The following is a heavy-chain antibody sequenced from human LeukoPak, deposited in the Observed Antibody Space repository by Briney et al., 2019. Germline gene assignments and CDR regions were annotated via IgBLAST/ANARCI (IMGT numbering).Heavy chain of an antibody. CDR3: AKASWVSSTDAVR. Sequence: PGGSLRLPCAASGLSFSSFAMSWVRQGPARGLEWVSSIRGNGDTFYADSVKGRFTLSSDSSTNTVYFQLNNLRVEDTAIYYCAKASWVSSTDAVRWGQGTLVTVSS. J-gene: IGHJ4*02. CDR2: IRGNGDT. V-gene: IGHV3-23*01. CDR1: GLSFSSFA. D-gene: IGHD3-16*01.